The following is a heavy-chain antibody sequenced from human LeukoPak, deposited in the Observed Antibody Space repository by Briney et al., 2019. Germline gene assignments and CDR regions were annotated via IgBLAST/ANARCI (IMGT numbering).Heavy chain of an antibody. CDR2: MNPNSGNT. D-gene: IGHD2-2*02. CDR3: ARGQSKAVPAAIHYYGMDV. V-gene: IGHV1-8*01. CDR1: GYTFTSYD. J-gene: IGHJ6*02. Sequence: ASVKVSCKASGYTFTSYDINWVRQATGQGLEWMGWMNPNSGNTGYAQKFQGRVTMTRDTPISTAYMALSSLRSEDTAVYYCARGQSKAVPAAIHYYGMDVWGQGTTVTVSS.